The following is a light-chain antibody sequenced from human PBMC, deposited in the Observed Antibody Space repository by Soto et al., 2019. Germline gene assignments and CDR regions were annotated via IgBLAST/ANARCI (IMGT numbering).Light chain of an antibody. Sequence: EIVMTQSPATLSVSPGERATLSCRASQNISSNLAWYQQKPGKAPTVLIDGASTRATGIPARFSGSGSGTDFTLTISSLQSEDFAVYYCQQYNNWRLTFGQGTKVEIK. J-gene: IGKJ1*01. CDR2: GAS. CDR1: QNISSN. V-gene: IGKV3-15*01. CDR3: QQYNNWRLT.